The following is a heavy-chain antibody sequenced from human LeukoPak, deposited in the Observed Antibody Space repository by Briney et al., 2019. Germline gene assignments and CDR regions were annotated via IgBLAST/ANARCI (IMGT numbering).Heavy chain of an antibody. CDR1: GFTFSSYA. CDR3: AKDGYYXGYFDY. Sequence: GGSLRLSCAASGFTFSSYAMSWVRQAPGKGLEWVSAIGGSGGSTYYADSVKGRFTISRDNSKNTLYLQMNSLRAEDTAVYYCAKDGYYXGYFDYWGQGTLVTVSS. D-gene: IGHD3-22*01. CDR2: IGGSGGST. J-gene: IGHJ4*02. V-gene: IGHV3-23*01.